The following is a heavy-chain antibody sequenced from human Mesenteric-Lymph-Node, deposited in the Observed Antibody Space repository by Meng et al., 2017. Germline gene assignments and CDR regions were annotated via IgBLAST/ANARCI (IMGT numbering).Heavy chain of an antibody. V-gene: IGHV3-30*04. D-gene: IGHD3-10*01. CDR2: ISYDGSNK. CDR3: AKKASYYGSGSYKGIDY. Sequence: GESLKISCAASGFTFSSYAMHWVRQAPGKGLEWVAVISYDGSNKYYADSVKGRFTISRDNSKNTLYLQMNSLRAEDTAVFYCAKKASYYGSGSYKGIDYWGQGTLVTVSS. CDR1: GFTFSSYA. J-gene: IGHJ4*02.